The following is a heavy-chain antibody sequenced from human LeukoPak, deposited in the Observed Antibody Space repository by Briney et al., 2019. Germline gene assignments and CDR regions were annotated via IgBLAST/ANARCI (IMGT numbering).Heavy chain of an antibody. CDR3: ARGYCSGGSCYSGLTDFDY. V-gene: IGHV3-30*04. J-gene: IGHJ4*02. CDR2: VSYDGSNK. D-gene: IGHD2-15*01. CDR1: GFTFSNYT. Sequence: QPGRSLRLSCAASGFTFSNYTMHWVRQAPGKGLEWVAVVSYDGSNKYYADSVKGRFTISRDNSKNTLYLQMNSLRPEDTAVYYCARGYCSGGSCYSGLTDFDYWGQGTLVTVSS.